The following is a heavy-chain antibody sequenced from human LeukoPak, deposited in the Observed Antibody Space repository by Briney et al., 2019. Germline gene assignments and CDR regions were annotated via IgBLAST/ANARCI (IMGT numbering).Heavy chain of an antibody. Sequence: PGGSLRLSCAGSGFSFSSHGMNWVRQAPGKGLEWVSTISGSGGNTYYADSVRGRFTISRDTSKNTLYLQMNSPRAEDTAVYYCAKEASNYYFDYWGQGTLVTVSS. CDR1: GFSFSSHG. J-gene: IGHJ4*02. CDR2: ISGSGGNT. CDR3: AKEASNYYFDY. V-gene: IGHV3-23*01. D-gene: IGHD4-11*01.